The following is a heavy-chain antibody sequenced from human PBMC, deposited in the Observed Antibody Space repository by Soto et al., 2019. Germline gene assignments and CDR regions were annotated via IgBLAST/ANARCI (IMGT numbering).Heavy chain of an antibody. J-gene: IGHJ4*02. V-gene: IGHV3-7*01. D-gene: IGHD3-22*01. CDR2: IKDDGSET. Sequence: GGSMRLSSAASGFTFSTYLMSWVRQAPGKGLEWVAKIKDDGSETYYVDSVKGRFTTSRDTAKNSMYLQMNSLRGEDTAVYYFARYSSSFGLWGQGTLVTVSS. CDR3: ARYSSSFGL. CDR1: GFTFSTYL.